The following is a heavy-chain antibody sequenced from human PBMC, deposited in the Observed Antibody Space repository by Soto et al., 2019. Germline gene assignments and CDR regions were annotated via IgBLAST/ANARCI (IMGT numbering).Heavy chain of an antibody. CDR1: VYSFTSYL. V-gene: IGHV5-51*01. Sequence: XESLKSYCQGSVYSFTSYLIGWVRQMPGKGLDWMGIIYPGDSDTRYSPSFQGQVTISADKSISTAYLQWSSLKASDTAMYYCARRVGYCSSTSCYTGWFDSWGQGTLVTVSS. CDR3: ARRVGYCSSTSCYTGWFDS. CDR2: IYPGDSDT. J-gene: IGHJ5*01. D-gene: IGHD2-2*02.